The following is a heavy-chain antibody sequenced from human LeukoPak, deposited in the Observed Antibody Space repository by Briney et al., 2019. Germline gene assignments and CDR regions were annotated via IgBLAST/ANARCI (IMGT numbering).Heavy chain of an antibody. CDR2: IKQGGGEI. CDR3: ARDIWWSGYSLDY. Sequence: GGSLRLSCAASGFTFSQYWMSWVRQAPGKGLEWVANIKQGGGEIYYVDSVKGRFTISRDNAKNSLYLQMNSLRAEDTAVYYCARDIWWSGYSLDYWGQGTLVTVSS. J-gene: IGHJ4*02. V-gene: IGHV3-7*03. D-gene: IGHD3-3*01. CDR1: GFTFSQYW.